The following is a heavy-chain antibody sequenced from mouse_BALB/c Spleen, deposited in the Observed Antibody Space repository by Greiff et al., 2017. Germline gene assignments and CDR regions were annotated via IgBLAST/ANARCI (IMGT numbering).Heavy chain of an antibody. D-gene: IGHD3-1*01. CDR3: ARGASGAMDD. V-gene: IGHV1-54*01. CDR2: INPGSGGT. Sequence: QVQLQQSGAELVRPGTSVKVSCKASGYAFTNYLIEWVKQRPGQGLEWIGVINPGSGGTNYNEKFKGKATLTADKSSSTAYMQLSSLTSEDSAVYFCARGASGAMDDWGQGTSVTVSS. CDR1: GYAFTNYL. J-gene: IGHJ4*01.